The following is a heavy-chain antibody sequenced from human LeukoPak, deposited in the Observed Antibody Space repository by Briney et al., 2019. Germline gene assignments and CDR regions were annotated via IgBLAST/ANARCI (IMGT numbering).Heavy chain of an antibody. CDR2: IYYSGST. CDR3: ARTGTTGFTWLDP. J-gene: IGHJ5*02. V-gene: IGHV4-59*01. Sequence: SETPSLTCTVSGGSISSYYWSWIRQPPGKGLEWIGYIYYSGSTNYNPSLKSRVTHSVDTARNHFSLQLSSVTAADAAVYYCARTGTTGFTWLDPWGQGTLVTVSS. D-gene: IGHD1-1*01. CDR1: GGSISSYY.